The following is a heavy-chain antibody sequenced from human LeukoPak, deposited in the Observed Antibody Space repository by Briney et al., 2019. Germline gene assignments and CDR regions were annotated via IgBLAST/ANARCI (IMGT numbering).Heavy chain of an antibody. V-gene: IGHV3-21*01. D-gene: IGHD6-13*01. Sequence: GGSLRLSCAASGFTFSSYSMNWVRQAPGKGLEWVSSISSSSSYIYYADSVKGRFTISRDNAKNSLYLQLNSLRAEDTAVYYCARFAGYYYMDVWGKGTTVTVSS. J-gene: IGHJ6*03. CDR2: ISSSSSYI. CDR3: ARFAGYYYMDV. CDR1: GFTFSSYS.